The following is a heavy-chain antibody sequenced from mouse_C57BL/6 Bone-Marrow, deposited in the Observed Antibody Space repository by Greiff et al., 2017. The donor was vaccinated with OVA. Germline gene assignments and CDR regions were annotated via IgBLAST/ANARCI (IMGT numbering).Heavy chain of an antibody. CDR3: ARDWIVRVDY. CDR1: GYTFTSYW. J-gene: IGHJ2*01. V-gene: IGHV1-59*01. D-gene: IGHD2-5*01. CDR2: IDPSDSYT. Sequence: QVQLQQPGAELVRPGTSVKLSCKASGYTFTSYWMHWVKQRPGQGLEWIGVIDPSDSYTNYNQKFKGKATLTVDTSSSTAYMQLSSLTSEDSAVYYCARDWIVRVDYWGQGTTLTVSS.